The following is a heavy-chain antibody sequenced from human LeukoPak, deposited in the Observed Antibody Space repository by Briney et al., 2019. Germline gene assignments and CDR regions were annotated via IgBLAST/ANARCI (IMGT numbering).Heavy chain of an antibody. J-gene: IGHJ4*02. Sequence: GGSLRLSCAASGFTFSSYAMHWVRQAPGKGLEWVAVISYDGSNKYYADSVKGRFTISRHNSKNTLYLQMNSLRAEDTAVYYCARTERTVVTPDYWGQGTLVTVSS. CDR3: ARTERTVVTPDY. CDR2: ISYDGSNK. V-gene: IGHV3-30*01. D-gene: IGHD4-23*01. CDR1: GFTFSSYA.